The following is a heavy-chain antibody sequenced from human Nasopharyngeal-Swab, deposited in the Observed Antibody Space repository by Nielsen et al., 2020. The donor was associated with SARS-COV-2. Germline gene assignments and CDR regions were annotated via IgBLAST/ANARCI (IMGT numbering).Heavy chain of an antibody. Sequence: ASVMVSCKASGYTFTSYYMHWVRQAPGQGLEWMGIINPSGGSTSYAQKFQGRVTMTRDTSTSTVYMELSSLRSEDTAVYYCARMLRYFDWLSKYGMDVWGQGTTVTVSS. V-gene: IGHV1-46*01. CDR3: ARMLRYFDWLSKYGMDV. CDR1: GYTFTSYY. D-gene: IGHD3-9*01. CDR2: INPSGGST. J-gene: IGHJ6*02.